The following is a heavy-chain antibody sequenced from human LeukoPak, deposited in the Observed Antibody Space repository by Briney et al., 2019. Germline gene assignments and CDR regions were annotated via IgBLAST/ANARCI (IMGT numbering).Heavy chain of an antibody. Sequence: ASVKVSCKASGYTFTSYYMHWVRQAPGQGLEWMGIINPSGGSTSYAQKFQGRVTITTDESTSTAYMELSSLRSEDTAVYYCAREEGPRAFDIWGQGTMVTVSS. J-gene: IGHJ3*02. CDR3: AREEGPRAFDI. CDR2: INPSGGST. V-gene: IGHV1-46*01. CDR1: GYTFTSYY.